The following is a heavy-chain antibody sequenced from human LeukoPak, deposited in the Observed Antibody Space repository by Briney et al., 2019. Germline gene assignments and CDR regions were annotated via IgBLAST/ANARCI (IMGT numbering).Heavy chain of an antibody. CDR3: AKENYDILTGYVPFDY. D-gene: IGHD3-9*01. J-gene: IGHJ4*02. Sequence: PGRSLRLSCAASGFTFSSYAMSWVRQAPGKGLEWVSAISGSGGSTYYADSAKGRFTISRDNSKNTLYLQMNSLRAEDTAVYYCAKENYDILTGYVPFDYWGQGTLVTVSS. CDR1: GFTFSSYA. V-gene: IGHV3-23*01. CDR2: ISGSGGST.